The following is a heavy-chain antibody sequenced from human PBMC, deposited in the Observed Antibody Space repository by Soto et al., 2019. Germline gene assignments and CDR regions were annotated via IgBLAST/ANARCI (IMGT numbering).Heavy chain of an antibody. CDR3: ARERPKSSRESFYGMDI. Sequence: GGSLRLSCAASGFTVNTNYMNWVRQAPGKGLEWVSVIYSGGSTYYADSVEGRFTISRDNSKNTVFLQMTNLRAEDTAVYFCARERPKSSRESFYGMDIWGQGTTVTVTS. V-gene: IGHV3-53*01. J-gene: IGHJ6*02. CDR1: GFTVNTNY. D-gene: IGHD6-13*01. CDR2: IYSGGST.